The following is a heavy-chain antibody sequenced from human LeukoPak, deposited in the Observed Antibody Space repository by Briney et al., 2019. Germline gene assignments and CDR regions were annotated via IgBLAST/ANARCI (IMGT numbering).Heavy chain of an antibody. V-gene: IGHV1-18*01. Sequence: ASVKVSCKASGYTFTSSGISWVRQAPGQGLEWMGWINSYNGNGNYAQRLQGRVTMTTDTSTSTAYMELRSLRSDDTAVYYCARHISSGGTYAHFDYWGQGTLVTVSS. CDR2: INSYNGNG. D-gene: IGHD1-26*01. CDR1: GYTFTSSG. CDR3: ARHISSGGTYAHFDY. J-gene: IGHJ4*02.